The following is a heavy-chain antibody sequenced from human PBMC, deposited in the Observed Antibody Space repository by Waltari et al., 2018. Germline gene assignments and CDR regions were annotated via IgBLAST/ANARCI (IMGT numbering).Heavy chain of an antibody. CDR2: MNPNSGDT. Sequence: QVLLVQSGAEVMKPGASVKVPCKASGYTFTNYDIYWVRQAAGQGLEWMGWMNPNSGDTHYAQKFQGRVTFTRDTSTSRAFIEMSNLRSDDTAVYYCARARKSFWFDSWGQGTLVAVSS. J-gene: IGHJ5*01. CDR3: ARARKSFWFDS. V-gene: IGHV1-8*01. CDR1: GYTFTNYD.